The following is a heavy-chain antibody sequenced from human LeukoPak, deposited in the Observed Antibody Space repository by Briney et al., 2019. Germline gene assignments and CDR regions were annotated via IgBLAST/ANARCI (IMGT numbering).Heavy chain of an antibody. CDR3: AKAHSSGWRPHFDY. D-gene: IGHD6-19*01. CDR1: GFTLSSYA. CDR2: ISGSGGST. J-gene: IGHJ4*02. Sequence: PGGSLRLSCAASGFTLSSYAMSWVRQAPGKGREWVSAISGSGGSTYYADSVKGRFTISRDNSKNTLYLKMNSLRAEDTAVYYCAKAHSSGWRPHFDYWGQGTLVTVSS. V-gene: IGHV3-23*01.